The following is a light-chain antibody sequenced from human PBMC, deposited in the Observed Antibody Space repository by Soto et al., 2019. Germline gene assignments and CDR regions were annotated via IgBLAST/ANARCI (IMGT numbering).Light chain of an antibody. J-gene: IGKJ1*01. CDR3: QQYSRHCT. CDR2: DAS. Sequence: DIQMTQSPSTLSASVGDRVTISCRASQSISRWLAWYQQKTGKAPNLLIYDASSLQSRVPSRFSGIGAGTECTLNSSSLQPDDFAYYCCQQYSRHCTFGQGTKVEIK. V-gene: IGKV1-5*01. CDR1: QSISRW.